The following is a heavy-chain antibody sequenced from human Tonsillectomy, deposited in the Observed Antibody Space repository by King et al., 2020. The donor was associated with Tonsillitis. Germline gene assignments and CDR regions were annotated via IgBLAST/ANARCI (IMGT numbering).Heavy chain of an antibody. CDR3: ARDYDDFWSGSGGWFDP. D-gene: IGHD3-3*01. CDR1: GYTFTSYG. V-gene: IGHV1-18*01. Sequence: QLVQSGAEVKKPGASVKVSCKASGYTFTSYGISWVRQAPGQGLEWMGWISAYNGNTNYAQKLQGRVTMTTDTSTSTAYMELRSLRSDDTAVYYCARDYDDFWSGSGGWFDPWGQGTLVTVPS. J-gene: IGHJ5*02. CDR2: ISAYNGNT.